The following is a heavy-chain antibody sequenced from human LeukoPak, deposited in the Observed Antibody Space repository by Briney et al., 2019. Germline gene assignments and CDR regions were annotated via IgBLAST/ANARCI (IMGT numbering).Heavy chain of an antibody. D-gene: IGHD3-22*01. CDR3: ARSYDSSGYYLDY. J-gene: IGHJ4*02. CDR2: IYYSGST. Sequence: SETLSLTCTVSGGSISSSSYYWGWIRQPPGKGLEWIGSIYYSGSTYYNPSPKSRVTISVDTSKNQFSLKLSSVTAADTAVYYCARSYDSSGYYLDYWGQGTLVTVSS. V-gene: IGHV4-39*01. CDR1: GGSISSSSYY.